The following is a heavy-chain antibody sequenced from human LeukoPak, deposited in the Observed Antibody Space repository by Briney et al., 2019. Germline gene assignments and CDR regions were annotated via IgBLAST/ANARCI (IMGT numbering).Heavy chain of an antibody. Sequence: SETLSLTCTVSGGSISSSSYYWGWIRQPPGKGLEWIGSIYYSGSTYYNPSLKSRVTISVDTSKNQFSLKLSSVTAADTAVYYCARQQQLNHYFGYWGQGTLVTVSS. J-gene: IGHJ4*02. D-gene: IGHD6-13*01. CDR2: IYYSGST. V-gene: IGHV4-39*01. CDR1: GGSISSSSYY. CDR3: ARQQQLNHYFGY.